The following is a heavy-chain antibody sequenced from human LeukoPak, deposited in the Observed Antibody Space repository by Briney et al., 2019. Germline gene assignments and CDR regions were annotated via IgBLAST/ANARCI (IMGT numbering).Heavy chain of an antibody. V-gene: IGHV4-59*08. CDR1: GGSISSYY. D-gene: IGHD3-22*01. J-gene: IGHJ4*02. CDR3: ARVNAYYDSSGYAIDY. Sequence: SETLSLTCTVSGGSISSYYWSWIRQPPGKGLEWIGYIYYSGSTNYNPSLKSRVTISVDTSKNQFSLKLSSVTAADTAVYYCARVNAYYDSSGYAIDYWGQGTLVTVSS. CDR2: IYYSGST.